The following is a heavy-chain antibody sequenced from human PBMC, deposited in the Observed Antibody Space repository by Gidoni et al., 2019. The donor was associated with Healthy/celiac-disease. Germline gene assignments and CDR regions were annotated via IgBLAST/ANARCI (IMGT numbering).Heavy chain of an antibody. CDR1: GGTFSSYA. Sequence: QVQLVQSGAEVKKPGSSVKVFCKASGGTFSSYAISWVRQAPGQGLEWMGGIIPIFGTANYAQKFQGRVTITADKSTSTAYMELSSLRSEDTAVYYCARDRRIVVVPAAHYGMDVWGQGTTVTVSS. CDR2: IIPIFGTA. V-gene: IGHV1-69*06. D-gene: IGHD2-2*01. CDR3: ARDRRIVVVPAAHYGMDV. J-gene: IGHJ6*02.